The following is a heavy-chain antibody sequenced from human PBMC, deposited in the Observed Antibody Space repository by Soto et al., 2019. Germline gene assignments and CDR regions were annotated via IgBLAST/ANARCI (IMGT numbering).Heavy chain of an antibody. J-gene: IGHJ3*02. CDR3: ARASFGADSPELRAFDI. Sequence: PGESLKISCKGSGYSFTSYWIGWVRQMPGKGLEWMGIIYPGDSDTRYSPSFQGQVTISADKSISTAYLQWSSLKASDTAMYYCARASFGADSPELRAFDIWGQGTMVTVSS. CDR1: GYSFTSYW. CDR2: IYPGDSDT. D-gene: IGHD3-10*01. V-gene: IGHV5-51*01.